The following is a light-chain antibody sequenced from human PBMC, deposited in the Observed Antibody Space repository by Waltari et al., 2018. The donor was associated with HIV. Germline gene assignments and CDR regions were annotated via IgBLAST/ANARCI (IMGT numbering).Light chain of an antibody. CDR2: DSN. J-gene: IGLJ3*02. CDR3: GSWDSSLSVVL. CDR1: TSNIGNNF. V-gene: IGLV1-51*01. Sequence: QSVLTQPPSVSAASGQKVTISCSGSTSNIGNNFVSWFQQFPGTAPKLLIYDSNKRPSGIPERFSGSKSGTSATLGINGLQTGDEADYFCGSWDSSLSVVLFGGGTKVTVL.